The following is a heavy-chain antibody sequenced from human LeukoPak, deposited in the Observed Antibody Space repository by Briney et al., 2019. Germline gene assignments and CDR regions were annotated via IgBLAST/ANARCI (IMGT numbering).Heavy chain of an antibody. CDR2: ISAYNGNT. D-gene: IGHD2-2*01. Sequence: GSVKVSCKASGYTFTSYGISWVRQAPGQGLEWMGWISAYNGNTNYAQKLQGRVTMTTDTSTSTAYMELRSLRSDDTAVYYCAREYVVVPAAPYYYYYYMDVWGKGTTVTVSS. CDR3: AREYVVVPAAPYYYYYYMDV. J-gene: IGHJ6*03. CDR1: GYTFTSYG. V-gene: IGHV1-18*01.